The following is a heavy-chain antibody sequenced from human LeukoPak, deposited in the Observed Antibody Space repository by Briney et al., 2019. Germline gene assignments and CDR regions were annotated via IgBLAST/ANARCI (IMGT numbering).Heavy chain of an antibody. V-gene: IGHV1-2*02. CDR2: INPNSGGT. CDR3: AXXXXYCSGGSCYPVDY. D-gene: IGHD2-15*01. Sequence: GASVKVSCKASGYTFTGYYMHWVRQAPGQGLEWMGWINPNSGGTNYAQKFQGRVTMTRDTSISTAYMELSRLRSDDTAVYYCAXXXXYCSGGSCYPVDYWGQGTLVTVSS. CDR1: GYTFTGYY. J-gene: IGHJ4*02.